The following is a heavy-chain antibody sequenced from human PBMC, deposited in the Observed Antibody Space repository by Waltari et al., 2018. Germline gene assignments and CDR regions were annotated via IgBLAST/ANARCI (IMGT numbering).Heavy chain of an antibody. V-gene: IGHV3-48*01. CDR2: ISSSSSTI. Sequence: EVQLVESGGGLVQPGGSLRLSCAASGFTFSCYSMNWVRQAPGKGLEWVSYISSSSSTIYYADSVKGRFTISRDNAKNSLYLQMNSLRAEDTAVYYCARDLGAAYDYWGQGTLVTVSS. J-gene: IGHJ4*02. D-gene: IGHD1-26*01. CDR1: GFTFSCYS. CDR3: ARDLGAAYDY.